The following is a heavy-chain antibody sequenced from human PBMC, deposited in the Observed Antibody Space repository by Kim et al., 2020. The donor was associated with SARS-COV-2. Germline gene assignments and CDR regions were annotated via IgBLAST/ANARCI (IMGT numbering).Heavy chain of an antibody. CDR1: GFTFSSYW. D-gene: IGHD4-17*01. J-gene: IGHJ4*02. Sequence: GGSLRLSCAASGFTFSSYWMSWVRQAPGKGLEWVANIKQDGSEKYYVDSVKGRFTISRDNAKNSLYLQMNSLRAEDTAVYYCARDPGPDYGDEGIDYWGQGTLVTVSS. CDR3: ARDPGPDYGDEGIDY. V-gene: IGHV3-7*01. CDR2: IKQDGSEK.